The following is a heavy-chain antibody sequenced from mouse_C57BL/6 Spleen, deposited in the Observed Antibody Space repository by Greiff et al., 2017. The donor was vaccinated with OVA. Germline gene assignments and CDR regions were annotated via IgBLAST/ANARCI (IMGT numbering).Heavy chain of an antibody. J-gene: IGHJ3*01. Sequence: EVQLVESGPGLVKPSQSLSLTCSVTGYSITSGYYWNWIRQFPGNKLEWMGYISYDGSNNYNPSLKNRISITRDTSKNQFFLKLNSVTTEDTATYYCARDYDYWFAYWGQGTLVTVSA. CDR3: ARDYDYWFAY. CDR1: GYSITSGYY. D-gene: IGHD2-4*01. CDR2: ISYDGSN. V-gene: IGHV3-6*01.